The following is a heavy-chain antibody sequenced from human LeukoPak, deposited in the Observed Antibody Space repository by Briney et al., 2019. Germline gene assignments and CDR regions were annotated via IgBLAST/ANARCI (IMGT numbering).Heavy chain of an antibody. Sequence: ASVKVSCKASGYTFTSYYMHWVRQAPGQGLEWMGIINPSRGSTSFAQKVQGRGAMTRDTSTSRVYMELRRLSSDDTAVYYCARGNREGYNLAVFDIWGQGTMVTVSS. CDR2: INPSRGST. V-gene: IGHV1-46*01. J-gene: IGHJ3*02. CDR1: GYTFTSYY. D-gene: IGHD5-24*01. CDR3: ARGNREGYNLAVFDI.